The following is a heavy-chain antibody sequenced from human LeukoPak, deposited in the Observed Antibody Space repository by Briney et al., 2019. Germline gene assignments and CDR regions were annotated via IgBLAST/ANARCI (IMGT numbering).Heavy chain of an antibody. CDR1: GDSITSYY. J-gene: IGHJ4*02. CDR3: ARQPIAVAGQYYFDY. Sequence: SETLSLTCTVSGDSITSYYWSWIRQPPGKGLEWIGSMSYSGSTNYNPSLKSRVTMSVDTTKNQFSLRLSSVTAADTAVYYCARQPIAVAGQYYFDYWGQGTLVTVSS. CDR2: MSYSGST. D-gene: IGHD6-19*01. V-gene: IGHV4-59*08.